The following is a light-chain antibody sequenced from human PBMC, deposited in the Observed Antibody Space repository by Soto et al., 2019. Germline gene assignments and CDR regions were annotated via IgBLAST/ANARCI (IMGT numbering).Light chain of an antibody. V-gene: IGLV2-8*01. CDR3: TSYAGSNNVV. J-gene: IGLJ2*01. Sequence: QSVLTQPPSAYGSPGQSVTISCTGTSSDVGGYYYVSWYQHHPGKAPKLIIYEVIKRPSGVPDRFSGSKSDNTASLTVSGLRAEDEADYYCTSYAGSNNVVFGGGTKVTVL. CDR1: SSDVGGYYY. CDR2: EVI.